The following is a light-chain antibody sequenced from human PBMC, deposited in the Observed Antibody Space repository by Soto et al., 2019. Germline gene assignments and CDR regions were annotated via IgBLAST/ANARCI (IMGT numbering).Light chain of an antibody. Sequence: QSALTQPASVSGSPGQSITISCTGTSSDVGGYNYVSWYQHHPGKAPKLMFYDVSNRPSGVSNRFSGSKSGNTASLTISGLHAEDEADYYCSSYTSSSTLVFGGGTKLTVL. V-gene: IGLV2-14*03. CDR3: SSYTSSSTLV. J-gene: IGLJ2*01. CDR1: SSDVGGYNY. CDR2: DVS.